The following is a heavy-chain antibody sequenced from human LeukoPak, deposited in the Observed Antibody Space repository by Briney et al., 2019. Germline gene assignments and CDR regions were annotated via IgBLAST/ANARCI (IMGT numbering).Heavy chain of an antibody. V-gene: IGHV3-30*18. CDR2: ISYDGSNK. J-gene: IGHJ4*02. CDR3: AKDYEAGTLDY. CDR1: GFTFSSYG. Sequence: GGSLRLSCAASGFTFSSYGMHWVRQAPGKGLEWVAVISYDGSNKYYADSVKGRFTISRDNSKNTLYLLMNSLRAEDTAVYYCAKDYEAGTLDYWGQGTLVTVSS. D-gene: IGHD1-1*01.